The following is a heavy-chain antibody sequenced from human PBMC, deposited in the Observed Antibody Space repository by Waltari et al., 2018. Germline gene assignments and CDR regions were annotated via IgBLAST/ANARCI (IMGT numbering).Heavy chain of an antibody. V-gene: IGHV1-69*08. J-gene: IGHJ3*02. D-gene: IGHD3-22*01. Sequence: QVQLVQSGAEVKKPGSSVKVSCKASGGTFSSYAISWVRQAPGQGLEWMGRIIPIFGTANYAQKFQGRVTITADKSTSTAYMELSSLRSEDTAVYYCAKALLDKSEYDSDAFDIWGQGTMVTVSS. CDR2: IIPIFGTA. CDR3: AKALLDKSEYDSDAFDI. CDR1: GGTFSSYA.